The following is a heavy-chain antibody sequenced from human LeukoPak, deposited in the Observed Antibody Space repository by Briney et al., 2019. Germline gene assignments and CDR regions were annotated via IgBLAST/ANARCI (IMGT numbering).Heavy chain of an antibody. J-gene: IGHJ4*02. D-gene: IGHD2-21*02. CDR3: ARVLRVVTATRNNYFDY. V-gene: IGHV4-34*01. CDR1: GGSFSGYY. CDR2: INHSGST. Sequence: SETLSLTCAVYGGSFSGYYWSWIRQPPGKGLEWTGEINHSGSTNYNPSLKSRVTISVDTSKNQFSLKLSSVTAADTAVYYCARVLRVVTATRNNYFDYWGQGTLVTVSS.